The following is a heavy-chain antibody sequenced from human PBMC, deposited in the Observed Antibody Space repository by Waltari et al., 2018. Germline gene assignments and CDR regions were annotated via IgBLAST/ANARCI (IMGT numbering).Heavy chain of an antibody. CDR1: GYSFTSYW. CDR3: ARVEYHLPSDY. V-gene: IGHV5-51*01. CDR2: IYPSDSDP. J-gene: IGHJ4*02. D-gene: IGHD2-2*01. Sequence: EVQLVQSGAEVNKPGESLKISCKGYGYSFTSYWIGWVRQMPGKGLEWIDTIYPSDSDPRYILSFQGQHTISADESISTAYLELCNLEASDTAMYYCARVEYHLPSDYWGQGTLVTVSS.